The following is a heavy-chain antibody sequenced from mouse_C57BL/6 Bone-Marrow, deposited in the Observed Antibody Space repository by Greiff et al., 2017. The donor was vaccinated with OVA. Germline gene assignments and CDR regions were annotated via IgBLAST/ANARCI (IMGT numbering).Heavy chain of an antibody. CDR2: INPGSGGT. CDR3: ARSRTGTGAMDY. V-gene: IGHV1-54*01. Sequence: LQESGAELVRPGTSVKVSCKASGYAFTNYLIEWVKQRPGQGLEWIGVINPGSGGTNYNEKFKGKATLTADKSSSTAYMQLSSLTSEDSAVYFCARSRTGTGAMDYWGQGTSVTVSS. D-gene: IGHD3-3*01. CDR1: GYAFTNYL. J-gene: IGHJ4*01.